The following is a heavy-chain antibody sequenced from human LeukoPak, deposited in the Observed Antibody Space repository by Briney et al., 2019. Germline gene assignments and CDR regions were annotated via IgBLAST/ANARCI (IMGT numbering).Heavy chain of an antibody. CDR3: ARGGGYSYGLEYFDY. V-gene: IGHV1-2*02. J-gene: IGHJ4*02. Sequence: ASVKVSCKASGYTFTGYYMHCVRQAPGQGVEWMGWINPNSGGTNYAQKFQGRVTMTRDTSISTAYMELSRLRSDDTAVYYCARGGGYSYGLEYFDYWGQGTLVTVSS. CDR2: INPNSGGT. D-gene: IGHD5-18*01. CDR1: GYTFTGYY.